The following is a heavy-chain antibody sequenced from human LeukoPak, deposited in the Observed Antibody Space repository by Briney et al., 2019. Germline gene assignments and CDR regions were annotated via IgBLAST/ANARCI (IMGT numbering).Heavy chain of an antibody. CDR2: INPNSGGT. V-gene: IGHV1-2*02. CDR1: GYTFTGYY. Sequence: ASVKLSCKASGYTFTGYYMHWVRHAPGQGLEWMGWINPNSGGTNYAQKFQGRVTMTRDTSISTAYMELSRLRSDHTAVYYYARDVAGWEAGRDDYWAEATQSPSPQ. CDR3: ARDVAGWEAGRDDY. D-gene: IGHD6-19*01. J-gene: IGHJ4*02.